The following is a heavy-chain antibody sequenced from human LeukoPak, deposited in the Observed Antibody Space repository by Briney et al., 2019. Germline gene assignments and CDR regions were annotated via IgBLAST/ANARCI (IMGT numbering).Heavy chain of an antibody. CDR2: ISSSSSYI. D-gene: IGHD5-18*01. CDR3: ARNKKGDRYTYGHDY. V-gene: IGHV3-21*01. CDR1: GFTFSSYS. Sequence: GGSLRLSCAASGFTFSSYSMNWVRQAPGKGLELVSSISSSSSYIYYADSVKGRFTISRDNAKNSLYLQMNSLRAEDTAVYYCARNKKGDRYTYGHDYWGQGTLVTVSS. J-gene: IGHJ4*02.